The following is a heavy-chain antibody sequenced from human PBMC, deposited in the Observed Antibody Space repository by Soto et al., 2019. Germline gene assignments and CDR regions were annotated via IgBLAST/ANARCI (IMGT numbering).Heavy chain of an antibody. CDR3: ARGPLDYDILTGPRYYGMDV. CDR2: IYYSGST. Sequence: SETLSLTCTVSGGSISSYYWSWIRQPPGKGLEWIGYIYYSGSTNYNPSLKSRVTISVDTSKNQFSLKLSSVTAADTAVYYCARGPLDYDILTGPRYYGMDVWGQGTTVTVSS. D-gene: IGHD3-9*01. J-gene: IGHJ6*02. CDR1: GGSISSYY. V-gene: IGHV4-59*01.